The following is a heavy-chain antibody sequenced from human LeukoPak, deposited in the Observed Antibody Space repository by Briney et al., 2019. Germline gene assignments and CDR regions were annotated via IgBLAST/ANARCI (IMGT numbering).Heavy chain of an antibody. Sequence: PGGSLRLSCAASGFTFSSYGMHWVRQAPGKGLEGVAFVRYDGGYKSCADSVKGRFTISRDNSKNTLYLQMNSLRAEDTALYYCAKDGSSMVFDYWGQGTLVTVTS. CDR3: AKDGSSMVFDY. D-gene: IGHD3-10*01. CDR2: VRYDGGYK. V-gene: IGHV3-30*02. CDR1: GFTFSSYG. J-gene: IGHJ4*02.